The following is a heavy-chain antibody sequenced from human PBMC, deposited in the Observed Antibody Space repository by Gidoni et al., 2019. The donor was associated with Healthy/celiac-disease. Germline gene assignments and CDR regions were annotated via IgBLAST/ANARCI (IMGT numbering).Heavy chain of an antibody. CDR1: GVTFSYYY. D-gene: IGHD3-3*01. CDR2: ISSSSSYT. J-gene: IGHJ4*02. V-gene: IGHV3-11*06. CDR3: ATDFWSGINGLFDY. Sequence: QVQLVESGGGLVKPGGSLRLSCAASGVTFSYYYMSWIRQAPGKGLEWVSYISSSSSYTNYADSVKGRFTISRDNAKNSLYLQMNSLRAEDTAVYYCATDFWSGINGLFDYWGQGTLVTVSS.